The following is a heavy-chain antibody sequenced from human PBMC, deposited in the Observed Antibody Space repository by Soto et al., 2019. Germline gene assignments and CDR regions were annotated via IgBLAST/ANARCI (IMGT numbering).Heavy chain of an antibody. CDR2: IDYRGTT. V-gene: IGHV4-31*03. D-gene: IGHD2-2*01. Sequence: QVQLQESGPGLVKPSQTLSLTCTVSGGSISNGNYYWSWIRQHPEKGLEWIGYIDYRGTTHYNPSLESRVTISVDTSNNQFSLNLSSVTAADTAVYYCASEVKVPAAADAFDIWGQGTMVTVSS. CDR1: GGSISNGNYY. CDR3: ASEVKVPAAADAFDI. J-gene: IGHJ3*02.